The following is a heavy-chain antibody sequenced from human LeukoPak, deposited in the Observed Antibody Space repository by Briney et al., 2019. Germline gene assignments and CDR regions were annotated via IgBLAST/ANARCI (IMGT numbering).Heavy chain of an antibody. CDR1: GYTFTAFH. CDR2: INPDGGDT. J-gene: IGHJ4*02. CDR3: ANGVGATFGY. Sequence: ASVKVSFKASGYTFTAFHIHWVRQAPGQGLEWMGWINPDGGDTKFALKFKGRVTMTRDTSISTVYMELSSLRSDDTAVYYCANGVGATFGYWGQGTLVTVSS. D-gene: IGHD1-26*01. V-gene: IGHV1-2*02.